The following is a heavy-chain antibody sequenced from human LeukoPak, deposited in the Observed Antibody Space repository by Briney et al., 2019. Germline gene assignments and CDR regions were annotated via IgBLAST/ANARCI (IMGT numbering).Heavy chain of an antibody. CDR3: AKSLTYSSSREFDY. J-gene: IGHJ4*02. Sequence: GGSLRLSCAASGFTFRTYGMHWVRQAPGKGLEWVAFIRNDGTIKYYADSVKGRFTISRDNSKSTLYLQMNSLRAEDTAVYYCAKSLTYSSSREFDYWGQGTLVTVSS. D-gene: IGHD6-13*01. CDR2: IRNDGTIK. V-gene: IGHV3-30*02. CDR1: GFTFRTYG.